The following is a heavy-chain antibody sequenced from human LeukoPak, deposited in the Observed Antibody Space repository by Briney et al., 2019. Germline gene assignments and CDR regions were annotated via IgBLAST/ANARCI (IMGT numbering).Heavy chain of an antibody. Sequence: GATVKVSCKASGGTFSSYAISWVRQAPGKGLEWMGGIIPIFGTANYAQRFQGRVTITTDESTSTAYMELSSLRSEDTAVYYCAMGIAARRFSDGWFDPWGQGTLVTVSS. J-gene: IGHJ5*02. D-gene: IGHD6-6*01. CDR1: GGTFSSYA. CDR3: AMGIAARRFSDGWFDP. V-gene: IGHV1-69*05. CDR2: IIPIFGTA.